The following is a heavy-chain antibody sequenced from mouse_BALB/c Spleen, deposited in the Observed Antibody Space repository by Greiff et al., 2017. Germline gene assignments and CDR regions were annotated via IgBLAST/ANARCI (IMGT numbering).Heavy chain of an antibody. CDR2: IYPGNSDT. V-gene: IGHV1-5*01. CDR3: TRGGVLDAMDY. CDR1: GYTFTSYW. J-gene: IGHJ4*01. D-gene: IGHD2-14*01. Sequence: VQLQQSGTVLARPGASVKMSCKASGYTFTSYWMHWVKQRPGQGLEWIGAIYPGNSDTSYNQKFKGKAKLTAVTSTSTAYMELGSLTNEDSAVYYCTRGGVLDAMDYWGQGTSVTVSS.